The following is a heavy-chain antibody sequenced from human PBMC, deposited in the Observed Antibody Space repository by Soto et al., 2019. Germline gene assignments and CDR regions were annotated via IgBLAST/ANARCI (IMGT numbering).Heavy chain of an antibody. V-gene: IGHV1-2*02. CDR3: ARAAYKYSAYDLAFDI. CDR1: GYTFTGFY. D-gene: IGHD3-3*01. J-gene: IGHJ3*02. CDR2: INPNSGGT. Sequence: ASVKVSCKASGYTFTGFYMHWVRQAPGQGLEWMGWINPNSGGTNYAQKFQGRVTMTRDTSISTAYMELSRLRAEDTAVYYCARAAYKYSAYDLAFDIWGQGTMVTVSS.